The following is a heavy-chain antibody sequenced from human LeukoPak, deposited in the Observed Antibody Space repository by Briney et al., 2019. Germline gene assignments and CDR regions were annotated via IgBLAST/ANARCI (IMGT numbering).Heavy chain of an antibody. J-gene: IGHJ4*02. V-gene: IGHV1-69*13. CDR2: IIPIFGTA. CDR3: ARGHYYGSGSYSDY. CDR1: GGTFSSYA. Sequence: ASVKVSCKASGGTFSSYAISWVRQAPGQGLEWMGGIIPIFGTANYAQKFQGRVTITADESTSTAYMELSSLRSEDTAVYYCARGHYYGSGSYSDYWGQGTLVTVSS. D-gene: IGHD3-10*01.